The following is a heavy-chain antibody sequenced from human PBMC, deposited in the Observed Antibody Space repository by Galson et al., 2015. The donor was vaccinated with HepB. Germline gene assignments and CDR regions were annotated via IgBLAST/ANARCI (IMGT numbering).Heavy chain of an antibody. CDR1: GFTFSSYA. D-gene: IGHD1-26*01. CDR3: AREKSGSYWYFQH. V-gene: IGHV3-30-3*01. J-gene: IGHJ1*01. CDR2: ISYDGSNK. Sequence: SLRLSCAASGFTFSSYAMHWARQAPGKGLEWVAVISYDGSNKYYADSVKGRFTISRDNSKNTLYLQMNSLRAEDTAVYYCAREKSGSYWYFQHWGQGTLVTVSS.